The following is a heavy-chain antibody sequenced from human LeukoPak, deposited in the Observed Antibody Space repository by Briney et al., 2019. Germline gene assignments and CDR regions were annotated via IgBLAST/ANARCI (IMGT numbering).Heavy chain of an antibody. CDR3: ARGRGSGSRWEAFDI. CDR2: IGAYNGNT. CDR1: GYTFTSYY. V-gene: IGHV1-18*04. D-gene: IGHD3-22*01. Sequence: ASVKVSCKASGYTFTSYYMHWVRQAPGQGLEWMGWIGAYNGNTNYAQKVQDRVTMTTDTSTSTAYMELRSLRSDDTAVYYCARGRGSGSRWEAFDIWGQGTMVTVSS. J-gene: IGHJ3*02.